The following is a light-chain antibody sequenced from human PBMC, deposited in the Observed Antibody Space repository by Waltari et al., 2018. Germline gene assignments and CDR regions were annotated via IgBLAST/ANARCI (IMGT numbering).Light chain of an antibody. CDR2: AAS. CDR1: QGFSSN. J-gene: IGKJ4*02. V-gene: IGKV1-9*01. Sequence: IQFTQSPSSLSASVGDRVTITCRASQGFSSNLAWFQQRPGKAPTLLIYAASTLQSGVPSRFSGSGSETDFTLTITSLQPEDFATYDCQQLDSDPLTFGGGTKVEIK. CDR3: QQLDSDPLT.